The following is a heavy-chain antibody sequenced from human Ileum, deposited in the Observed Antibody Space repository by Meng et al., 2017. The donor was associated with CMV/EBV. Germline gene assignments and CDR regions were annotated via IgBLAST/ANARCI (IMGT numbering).Heavy chain of an antibody. CDR1: GDSISSNNW. V-gene: IGHV4-4*02. J-gene: IGHJ4*02. CDR2: IYRDGTT. CDR3: ARGTPNFGFDY. D-gene: IGHD1-1*01. Sequence: QVQLQESGPRLVKPSWTLSLTCAVSGDSISSNNWWSWVRLSPGEGLEWIGDIYRDGTTNYNPSLKSRVTMSVDKSKNQFSLRLNSLTAADTAVYYCARGTPNFGFDYWGQGTLVTVSS.